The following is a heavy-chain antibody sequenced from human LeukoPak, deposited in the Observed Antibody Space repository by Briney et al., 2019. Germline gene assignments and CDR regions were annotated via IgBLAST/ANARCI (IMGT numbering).Heavy chain of an antibody. J-gene: IGHJ4*02. CDR1: GFSLSTSGEG. Sequence: SGPTLVNPTQTLTLTCTFSGFSLSTSGEGVGGVRHPPGKALEWLVFIYWDDDKRYSPSLKSRLTITKDTSKNQVFLAMTNMEPVDPGIYYCAHRRSGYNSRCNQGDLDYWGRGTLVTVSS. V-gene: IGHV2-5*02. D-gene: IGHD2/OR15-2a*01. CDR3: AHRRSGYNSRCNQGDLDY. CDR2: IYWDDDK.